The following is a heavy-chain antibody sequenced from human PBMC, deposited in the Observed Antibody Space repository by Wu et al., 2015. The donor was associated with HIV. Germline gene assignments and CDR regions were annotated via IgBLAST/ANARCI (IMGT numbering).Heavy chain of an antibody. D-gene: IGHD3-10*01. CDR1: GGTFSSYA. CDR2: IIPIFGTA. V-gene: IGHV1-69*13. CDR3: AREPPTYYYGSGSYYPPLDGVDY. Sequence: QVQLVQSGAEVKKPGSSVKVSCKASGGTFSSYAISWVRQAPGQGLEWMGRIIPIFGTANYAQKFQGRVTITADESTSTAYMELSSLRSEDTAVYYCAREPPTYYYGSGSYYPPLDGVDYWGQGTRGHRLL. J-gene: IGHJ4*02.